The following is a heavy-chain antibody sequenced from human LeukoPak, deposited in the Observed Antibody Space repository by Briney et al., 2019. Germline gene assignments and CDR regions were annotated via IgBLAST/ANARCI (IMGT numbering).Heavy chain of an antibody. CDR2: INHSGNT. V-gene: IGHV4-34*01. J-gene: IGHJ6*03. CDR3: ARETSAAPYYYYMDL. CDR1: GGSFSGYY. Sequence: SETLSLTCAVYGGSFSGYYWSWIRQPPGKLLEWIGEINHSGNTNYNPHLKSRVTIEVDTSKDQFSLKLSSVAAADTAVYYCARETSAAPYYYYMDLWGKGTTVTVSS. D-gene: IGHD6-13*01.